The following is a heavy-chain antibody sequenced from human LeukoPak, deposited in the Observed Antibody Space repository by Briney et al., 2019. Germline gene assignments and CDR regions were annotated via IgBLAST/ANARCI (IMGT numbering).Heavy chain of an antibody. V-gene: IGHV4-39*01. Sequence: SETLSLTCTVSGGSISSSSYYWGWIRQPPGKGLEWIGSIYYSGSTHYNPSLKSRVTISVDTSKNQFSLKLSSVTAADTAVYYCARPLAGAFDIWGQGTMVTVSS. J-gene: IGHJ3*02. CDR1: GGSISSSSYY. CDR3: ARPLAGAFDI. CDR2: IYYSGST. D-gene: IGHD6-13*01.